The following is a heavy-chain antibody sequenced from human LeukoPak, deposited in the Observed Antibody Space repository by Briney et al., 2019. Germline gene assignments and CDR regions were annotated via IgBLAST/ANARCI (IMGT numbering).Heavy chain of an antibody. CDR1: GGSISSYY. D-gene: IGHD6-19*01. Sequence: SETLSLTCAVSGGSISSYYWSWIRQPPGKGLEWIGYSYYSGSTNYNPSLKSRVTISVDTSKNQFSLKLSSVTAADTAVYYCARVAAVAGTWTGDAYYFDYWGQGTLVTVSS. J-gene: IGHJ4*02. CDR3: ARVAAVAGTWTGDAYYFDY. V-gene: IGHV4-59*01. CDR2: SYYSGST.